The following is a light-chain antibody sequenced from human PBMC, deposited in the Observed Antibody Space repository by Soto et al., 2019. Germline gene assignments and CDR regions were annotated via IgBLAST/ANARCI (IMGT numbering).Light chain of an antibody. V-gene: IGKV3-15*01. J-gene: IGKJ2*01. CDR1: QSVSSD. Sequence: EIVMTQSTATLSLSPGERATLSCRASQSVSSDLAWYQQRPGQTPRLLIYDASTRATGIPARFSCGGSGTQFTLTISSLQSEDFAVYYCQQYNNLPPYTFGQGTKLEIK. CDR2: DAS. CDR3: QQYNNLPPYT.